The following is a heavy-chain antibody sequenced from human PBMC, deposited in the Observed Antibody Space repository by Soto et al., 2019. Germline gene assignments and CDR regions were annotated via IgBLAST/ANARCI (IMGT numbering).Heavy chain of an antibody. D-gene: IGHD4-17*01. CDR1: GGSFSGYY. V-gene: IGHV4-34*01. J-gene: IGHJ4*02. CDR3: ARGLMVTTKYYFDY. Sequence: SETLSVTCAVYGGSFSGYYWSWIRQPPGKGLEWIGEINHSGSTNYNPSLKSRVTISVDTSKNQFSLKLSSVTAADTAVYYCARGLMVTTKYYFDYWGQGTLVT. CDR2: INHSGST.